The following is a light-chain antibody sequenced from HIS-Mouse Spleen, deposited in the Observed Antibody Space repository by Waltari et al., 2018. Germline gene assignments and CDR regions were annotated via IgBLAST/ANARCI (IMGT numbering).Light chain of an antibody. CDR2: EGS. CDR3: CSYAGSSTNWV. J-gene: IGLJ3*02. Sequence: QSALTQPASVSGSPGQSITISCTGTSSDVGSYNLVSWYQQHPGKAPKLMIYEGSKRPSGVPNRFSGSKSGNTASLTLSGLQAEDEADYYCCSYAGSSTNWVFGGGTKLTVL. V-gene: IGLV2-23*01. CDR1: SSDVGSYNL.